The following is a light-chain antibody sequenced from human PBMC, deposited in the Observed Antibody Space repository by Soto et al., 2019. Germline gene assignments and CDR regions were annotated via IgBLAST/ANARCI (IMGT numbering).Light chain of an antibody. V-gene: IGKV3-20*01. J-gene: IGKJ3*01. CDR2: GAS. Sequence: IVLTQSPGTLSLTPGERATLSCRASQSVSSSYLAWYQQKPGQAPRLLIYGASSRATGIPDRFSGSGSGKDFTLTISRLEPEDSAVYYCKQYGSSPPFTFGPGTRVDIK. CDR3: KQYGSSPPFT. CDR1: QSVSSSY.